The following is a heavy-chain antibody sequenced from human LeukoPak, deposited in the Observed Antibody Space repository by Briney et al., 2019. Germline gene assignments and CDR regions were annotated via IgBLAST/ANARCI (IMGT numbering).Heavy chain of an antibody. CDR3: ASGQLVELAAYV. J-gene: IGHJ6*04. CDR1: GGTFSSYA. V-gene: IGHV1-69*13. Sequence: SVKVCCKSSGGTFSSYAISWVRQAPGQGLEWMGGIIPTFGTANYAQKFQGRVTITADESTSTAYIELSSLRSEDTAVYYCASGQLVELAAYVWGKGTTVTVSS. CDR2: IIPTFGTA. D-gene: IGHD6-6*01.